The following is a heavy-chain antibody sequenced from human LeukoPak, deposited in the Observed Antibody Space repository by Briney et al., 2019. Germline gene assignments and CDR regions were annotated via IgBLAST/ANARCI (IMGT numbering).Heavy chain of an antibody. V-gene: IGHV3-33*01. CDR2: IWYDGSNK. J-gene: IGHJ6*02. Sequence: GGSLRLSCAASGFTFSSYGMHWVRQAPGKGLEWVAVIWYDGSNKYYADSVKGRFTISRDNSKNTLYLQMNSLRAEDTAVYYCARGLIYYGMDVWGQGTTVTVSS. CDR3: ARGLIYYGMDV. CDR1: GFTFSSYG.